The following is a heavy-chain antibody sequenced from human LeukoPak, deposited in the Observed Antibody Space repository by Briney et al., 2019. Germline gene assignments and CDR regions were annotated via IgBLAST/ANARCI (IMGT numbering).Heavy chain of an antibody. CDR2: ISGSGGST. V-gene: IGHV3-23*01. J-gene: IGHJ4*02. Sequence: PGGSLRLSCAASGFTFSSYAMSWVRQASGKGLEWVSAISGSGGSTYYADSVKGRFTISRDNSKNTLYLQMNSLRAEDTAVYYYARGGLGFGELLTCRSWGQGTLVTVSS. CDR3: ARGGLGFGELLTCRS. CDR1: GFTFSSYA. D-gene: IGHD3-10*01.